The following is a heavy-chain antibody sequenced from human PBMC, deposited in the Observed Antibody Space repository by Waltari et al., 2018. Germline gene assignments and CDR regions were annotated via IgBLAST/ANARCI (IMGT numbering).Heavy chain of an antibody. Sequence: QVQLQESGPGLARHSETLSLTCDVSSYSIRRGYFWGWIRQPPGKGLQWIGSISHSGSTYYNPSLKSRITLSVDTSKNQFALKVTSVTAADTATYYCVRDLGGSGNSWFDAWGQGSLVIVSS. CDR1: SYSIRRGYF. D-gene: IGHD3-10*01. CDR2: ISHSGST. CDR3: VRDLGGSGNSWFDA. J-gene: IGHJ5*02. V-gene: IGHV4-38-2*02.